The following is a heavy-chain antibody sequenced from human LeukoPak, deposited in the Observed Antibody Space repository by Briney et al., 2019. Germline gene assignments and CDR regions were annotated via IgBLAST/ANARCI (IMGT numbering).Heavy chain of an antibody. V-gene: IGHV3-30*18. Sequence: GGSLRLSCAASGFTFSSYGMHWVRQAPGKGLEWVSLISYDGSNKYYADSVKGRFTISRDNSKNTLYLQMNSLRAEDAAVYYCAKRGYYYDSSGYYSRTYFDYWGQGTLVIVSS. J-gene: IGHJ4*02. CDR1: GFTFSSYG. D-gene: IGHD3-22*01. CDR3: AKRGYYYDSSGYYSRTYFDY. CDR2: ISYDGSNK.